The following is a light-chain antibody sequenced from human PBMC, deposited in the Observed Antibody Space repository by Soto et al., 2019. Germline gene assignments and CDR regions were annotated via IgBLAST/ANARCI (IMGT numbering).Light chain of an antibody. CDR1: QTISYW. CDR2: KTS. Sequence: DIQMTQSPSTLSASVGDRVTITCRASQTISYWLALYQQKPGKAPKLLLYKTSSLESGVPSRFSGSGSGTEFTLTISGLQPEDFATYHCQHWNNYLWTFGQGTKVEIK. J-gene: IGKJ1*01. V-gene: IGKV1-5*03. CDR3: QHWNNYLWT.